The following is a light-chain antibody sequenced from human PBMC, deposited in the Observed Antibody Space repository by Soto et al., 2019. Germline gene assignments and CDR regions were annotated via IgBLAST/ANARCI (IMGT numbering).Light chain of an antibody. CDR2: DAS. V-gene: IGKV3-11*01. CDR1: QSVSSY. Sequence: EIVLTQSPATLSLSPGERATLSCRASQSVSSYFAWYQQKPGQAPRLLIYDASSRATGIPARFSGSGSGTGLTLTIRSLEPEDFAVYYCQQRSNWPLTFRQGT. CDR3: QQRSNWPLT. J-gene: IGKJ1*01.